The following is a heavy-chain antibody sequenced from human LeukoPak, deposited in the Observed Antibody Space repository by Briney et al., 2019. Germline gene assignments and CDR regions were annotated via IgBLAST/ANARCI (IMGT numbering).Heavy chain of an antibody. CDR3: ARGSGSTDDY. J-gene: IGHJ4*02. V-gene: IGHV4-61*02. CDR1: GGSITSSYY. D-gene: IGHD1-26*01. Sequence: SQTLSLTCTVSGGSITSSYYWSWIRQPTGKGLEWIGRIYTSGSTNYNPSLKGRVTISVDTSKNQFSLKLSSVTAADTAVYYCARGSGSTDDYWGQGTLVTVS. CDR2: IYTSGST.